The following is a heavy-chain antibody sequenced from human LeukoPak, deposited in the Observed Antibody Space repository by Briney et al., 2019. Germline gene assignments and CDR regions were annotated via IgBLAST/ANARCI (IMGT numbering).Heavy chain of an antibody. J-gene: IGHJ4*02. Sequence: GGSLRLSCAASGFTFSDYYMTWIGQAPGKGLEWVSYISSGTAIFYADSVKGRFTISRDNAKNSLYLQMNSLRAEDTAVYYCARDGTLYEGYYYGLDYWGQGSLVTVSS. CDR3: ARDGTLYEGYYYGLDY. V-gene: IGHV3-11*01. D-gene: IGHD3-22*01. CDR1: GFTFSDYY. CDR2: ISSGTAI.